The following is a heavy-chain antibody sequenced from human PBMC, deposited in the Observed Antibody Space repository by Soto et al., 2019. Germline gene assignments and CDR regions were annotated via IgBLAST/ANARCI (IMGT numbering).Heavy chain of an antibody. D-gene: IGHD2-15*01. Sequence: QVQLVQSGAVVKKPGASVKVSCKASGYTFTSYGIGWVRQAPGQGLEWMGWINTNNGNTNSAQRLQGRVTKTADTSTRTGYMELRSLRSDDTAIYYCARDLLGSFDVWGQGTMVTISS. CDR3: ARDLLGSFDV. V-gene: IGHV1-18*01. J-gene: IGHJ3*01. CDR1: GYTFTSYG. CDR2: INTNNGNT.